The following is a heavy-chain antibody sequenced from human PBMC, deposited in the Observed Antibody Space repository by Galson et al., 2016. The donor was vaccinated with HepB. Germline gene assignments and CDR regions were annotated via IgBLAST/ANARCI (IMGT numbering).Heavy chain of an antibody. V-gene: IGHV3-30*04. J-gene: IGHJ4*02. CDR1: GFTFSSYA. D-gene: IGHD3-3*01. Sequence: SLRLSCAASGFTFSSYAMHWVRQAPGKGLEWVAIISYDGSNKYYADAVKGRFTISRDNSKSTLYLQMNSLRAEDTAVYYCARDREYNFWSGYYPLKFFDYWGQGTLVTVSS. CDR2: ISYDGSNK. CDR3: ARDREYNFWSGYYPLKFFDY.